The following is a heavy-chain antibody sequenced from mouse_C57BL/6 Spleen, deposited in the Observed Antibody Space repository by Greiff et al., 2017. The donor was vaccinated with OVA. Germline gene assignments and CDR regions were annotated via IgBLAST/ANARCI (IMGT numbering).Heavy chain of an antibody. CDR2: ISSGGSYT. CDR1: GFTFSSYG. J-gene: IGHJ4*01. CDR3: ASAPTVVSAMDY. V-gene: IGHV5-6*02. Sequence: DVMLVESGGDLVKPGGSLKLSCAASGFTFSSYGMSWVRQTPDKRLEWVATISSGGSYTYYPDSVKGRFTISRDNAKNTLYLQMSSLKSEDTAMYYCASAPTVVSAMDYWGQGTSVTVSS. D-gene: IGHD1-1*01.